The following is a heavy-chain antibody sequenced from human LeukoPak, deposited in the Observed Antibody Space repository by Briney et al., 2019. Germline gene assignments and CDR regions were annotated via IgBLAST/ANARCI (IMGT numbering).Heavy chain of an antibody. D-gene: IGHD6-19*01. CDR2: ISSSSSYI. Sequence: GSLRLSCAASGFTFSSYSMNWVRQAPGKGLEWVSSISSSSSYIYYADSVKGRFTISRDNAKNSLYLLMNSLRAEDTAVYYCARDYGHGIAVAGSDAFDIWGQGTMVTVSS. CDR1: GFTFSSYS. V-gene: IGHV3-21*01. J-gene: IGHJ3*02. CDR3: ARDYGHGIAVAGSDAFDI.